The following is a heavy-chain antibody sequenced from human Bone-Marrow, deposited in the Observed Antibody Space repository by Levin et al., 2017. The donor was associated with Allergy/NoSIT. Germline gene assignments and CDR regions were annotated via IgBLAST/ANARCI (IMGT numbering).Heavy chain of an antibody. CDR3: ATLNLVSLRFGEVLGSYDMDV. CDR2: VSFDGRKK. Sequence: SCAASGFTFSTYGMHWVRQAPGKGLEWVAVVSFDGRKKYYADSVKGRFTISRDNSKNTLYLQMNSLRPEDTAVYYCATLNLVSLRFGEVLGSYDMDVWGQGTTVTVSS. CDR1: GFTFSTYG. D-gene: IGHD3-10*01. V-gene: IGHV3-30*03. J-gene: IGHJ6*02.